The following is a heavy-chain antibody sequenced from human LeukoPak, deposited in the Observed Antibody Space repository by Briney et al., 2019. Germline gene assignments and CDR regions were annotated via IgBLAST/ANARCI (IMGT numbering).Heavy chain of an antibody. J-gene: IGHJ3*02. Sequence: PSETLSLTCAVYGGSFSGYYWSWIRQPPGKGLEWIGEINHSGSTNYNPSLKSRVTISVDTSKNQFSLKLSSVTAADTAVYYCASQVPFIEYSSSAETDAFDIWGQGTMVTVSS. CDR1: GGSFSGYY. D-gene: IGHD6-6*01. CDR3: ASQVPFIEYSSSAETDAFDI. V-gene: IGHV4-34*01. CDR2: INHSGST.